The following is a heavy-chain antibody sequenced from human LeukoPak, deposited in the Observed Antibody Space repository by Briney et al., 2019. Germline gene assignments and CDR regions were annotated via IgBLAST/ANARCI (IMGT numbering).Heavy chain of an antibody. V-gene: IGHV4-34*01. CDR2: INHSGST. J-gene: IGHJ4*02. CDR1: GGSFSGYY. CDR3: ATRRRYCSSTSCYGIDY. D-gene: IGHD2-2*01. Sequence: PSETLSLTCAVYGGSFSGYYWSWIRQPPGKRLEWIGEINHSGSTNYNPSLKSRVTISVDTSKNQFSLKLSSVTAADTAVYYCATRRRYCSSTSCYGIDYWGQGTLVTVSS.